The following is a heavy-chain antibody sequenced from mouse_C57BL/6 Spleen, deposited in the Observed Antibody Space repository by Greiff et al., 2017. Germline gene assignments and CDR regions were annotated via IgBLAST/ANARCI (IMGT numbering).Heavy chain of an antibody. CDR1: GYTFTSYW. Sequence: QVQLQQPGTELVKPGASVKLSCKASGYTFTSYWMHWVKQRPGQGLEWIGNIKPSNGGTNYNEKFKSKATLTVDKSSSTAYMQLSSLTSEDSAVYYCAREKVITTVVADYWGQGTTLTVSS. V-gene: IGHV1-53*01. J-gene: IGHJ2*01. D-gene: IGHD1-1*01. CDR3: AREKVITTVVADY. CDR2: IKPSNGGT.